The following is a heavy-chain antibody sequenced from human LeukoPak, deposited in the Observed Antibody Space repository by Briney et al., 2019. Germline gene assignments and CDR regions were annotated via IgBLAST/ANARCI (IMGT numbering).Heavy chain of an antibody. CDR1: GFTFSSYW. Sequence: GGSLRLSCAASGFTFSSYWMSWVRQAPGKGLEWVANIKQDGSEKYYVDSVKGRFTISRDNAKNSLYLQMNSLRAEDTAVYYCVREFITFGGVIVLDYWGQGTLVTVSS. J-gene: IGHJ4*02. D-gene: IGHD3-16*02. CDR2: IKQDGSEK. V-gene: IGHV3-7*01. CDR3: VREFITFGGVIVLDY.